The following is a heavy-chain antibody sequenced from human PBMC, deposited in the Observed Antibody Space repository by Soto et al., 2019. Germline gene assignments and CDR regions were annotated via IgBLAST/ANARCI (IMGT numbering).Heavy chain of an antibody. CDR2: FDPEDGET. CDR3: ARGIHDYGDYGY. D-gene: IGHD4-17*01. CDR1: GYTLTELS. Sequence: ASVKVSCKVSGYTLTELSMHWVRQAPGKGLEWMGGFDPEDGETIYAQKFQGRVTMTEDTSTDTAYMELSSLRSEDTAVYYCARGIHDYGDYGYWGQGTPVTVSS. V-gene: IGHV1-24*01. J-gene: IGHJ4*02.